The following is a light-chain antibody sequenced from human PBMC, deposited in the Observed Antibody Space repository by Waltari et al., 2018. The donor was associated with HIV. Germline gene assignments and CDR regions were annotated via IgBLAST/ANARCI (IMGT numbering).Light chain of an antibody. CDR2: EVT. J-gene: IGLJ2*01. V-gene: IGLV2-8*01. CDR1: NSDIGGYDY. Sequence: QSALTQPPSASGSPGQSVTISCTGTNSDIGGYDYVSWYQQHPGRAPKLIIYEVTKRPAGVLVRFSGSRSGNTASLTVSGLQADDEADYYCSTHATTDNGLFGGETKLTVL. CDR3: STHATTDNGL.